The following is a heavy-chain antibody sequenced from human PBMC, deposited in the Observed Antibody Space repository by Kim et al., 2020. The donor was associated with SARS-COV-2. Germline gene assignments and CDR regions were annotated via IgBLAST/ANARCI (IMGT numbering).Heavy chain of an antibody. CDR3: TTGRLGELTY. CDR2: TT. V-gene: IGHV3-15*01. Sequence: TTDYAAPVKGRFTISRDDSKNTRYLQMNSLKTEDTAVYYCTTGRLGELTYWGQGTLVTVSS. D-gene: IGHD3-10*01. J-gene: IGHJ4*02.